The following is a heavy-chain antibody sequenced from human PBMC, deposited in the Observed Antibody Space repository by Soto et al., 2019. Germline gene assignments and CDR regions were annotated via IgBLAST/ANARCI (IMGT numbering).Heavy chain of an antibody. CDR3: AKAGYYDSSGYSGYFQH. J-gene: IGHJ1*01. CDR2: ISYDGSNK. V-gene: IGHV3-30*18. CDR1: GFTFSSYG. Sequence: QVQLVESGGGVVQPGRSLRLSCAASGFTFSSYGMHWVRQAPGKGLEWVAVISYDGSNKYYADSVKGRFTISRDNSKNTLYLQMNSLRAEDTAVYYCAKAGYYDSSGYSGYFQHWDQGTLVTVSS. D-gene: IGHD3-22*01.